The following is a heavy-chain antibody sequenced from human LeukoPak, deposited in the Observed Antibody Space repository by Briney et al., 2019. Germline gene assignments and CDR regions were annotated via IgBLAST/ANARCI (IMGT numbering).Heavy chain of an antibody. CDR2: TIPILGIA. V-gene: IGHV1-69*04. CDR1: GGTFSSYA. Sequence: GASVKVSCKASGGTFSSYAISWVRQAPGQGLEWMGRTIPILGIANYAQKFQGRVTMTEDTSTDTAYMELSSLRSEDTAVYHCAARPSMTPQVFDYWGQGTLVTVSS. J-gene: IGHJ4*02. CDR3: AARPSMTPQVFDY. D-gene: IGHD2/OR15-2a*01.